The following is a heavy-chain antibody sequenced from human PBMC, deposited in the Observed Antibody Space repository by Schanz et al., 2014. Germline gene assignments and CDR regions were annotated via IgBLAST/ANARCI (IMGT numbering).Heavy chain of an antibody. CDR1: GYTFTSHG. Sequence: QVQLVQSGAEVKKPGASVKVSCKASGYTFTSHGISWVRQAPGQGLEWMGWITAYNGDTNYALKLQGRVTMTTDTSTGTAYMELRSLRSDDTALYYCTRGGYSYALSAFDIWGQGTMVIVSS. D-gene: IGHD5-18*01. CDR3: TRGGYSYALSAFDI. J-gene: IGHJ3*02. V-gene: IGHV1-18*01. CDR2: ITAYNGDT.